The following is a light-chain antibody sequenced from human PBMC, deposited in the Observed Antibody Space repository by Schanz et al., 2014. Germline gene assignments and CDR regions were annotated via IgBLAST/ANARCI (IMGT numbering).Light chain of an antibody. CDR2: DVN. V-gene: IGLV2-14*03. Sequence: QSALTQPASVSGSPGQSITISCTGTSSDVGGYDYVSWYQQHPGKAPKLMIYDVNNRPSGVSHRFSGSKSGTTASLTISDLQAEDEADYYCSSYAGNYTRVFGGGTKLTVL. CDR3: SSYAGNYTRV. J-gene: IGLJ2*01. CDR1: SSDVGGYDY.